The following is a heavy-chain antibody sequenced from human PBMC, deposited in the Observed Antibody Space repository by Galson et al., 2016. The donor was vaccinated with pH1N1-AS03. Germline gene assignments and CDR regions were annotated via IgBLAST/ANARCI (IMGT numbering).Heavy chain of an antibody. Sequence: SVKVSCKASGGTFSSFAISWVRQAPGQGLEWMGGIIPIFGTPNYAQKFQGRVTITADKSTFTAYMELSSLRSEDTAVYYCARPRGWSGHDALDIWGQGTMVTVSS. V-gene: IGHV1-69*06. D-gene: IGHD3-3*01. J-gene: IGHJ3*02. CDR2: IIPIFGTP. CDR3: ARPRGWSGHDALDI. CDR1: GGTFSSFA.